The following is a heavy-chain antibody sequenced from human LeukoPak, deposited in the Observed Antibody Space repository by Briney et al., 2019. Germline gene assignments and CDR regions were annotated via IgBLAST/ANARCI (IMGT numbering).Heavy chain of an antibody. V-gene: IGHV4-59*01. CDR2: IYYSGST. CDR3: AREIYYYDSSGESHFDY. CDR1: GGSISSYY. D-gene: IGHD3-22*01. Sequence: SETLSLTCTVSGGSISSYYWSWIRQPPGKGLEWIGYIYYSGSTNYNPSLKSRVTISVDTSKNQFSLKLSSVTAADTAVYYCAREIYYYDSSGESHFDYWGQGALVTVSS. J-gene: IGHJ4*02.